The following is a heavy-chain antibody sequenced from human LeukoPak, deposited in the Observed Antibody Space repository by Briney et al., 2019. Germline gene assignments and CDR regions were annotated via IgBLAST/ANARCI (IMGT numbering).Heavy chain of an antibody. CDR1: GFTFSTFP. CDR3: AKVYGSRGY. D-gene: IGHD3-10*01. J-gene: IGHJ4*02. CDR2: IGASGGST. V-gene: IGHV3-23*01. Sequence: PGGSLRLSCAASGFTFSTFPMSRVRQAPGKGLEWVSGIGASGGSTYYADSVKGRFTISRDNSENTLYLQMNSLRAEDTAIYYCAKVYGSRGYWGQGTLVTVSS.